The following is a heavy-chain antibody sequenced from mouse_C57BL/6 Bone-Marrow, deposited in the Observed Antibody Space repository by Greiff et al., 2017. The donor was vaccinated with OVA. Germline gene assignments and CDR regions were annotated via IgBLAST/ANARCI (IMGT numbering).Heavy chain of an antibody. V-gene: IGHV1-81*01. Sequence: QVHVKQSGAELARPGASVKLSCKASGYTFTSYGISWVKQRTGQGLEWIGEIYPRSGNTYYNEKFKGKATLTADKSSSTAYMELRSLTSEDSAVYFCARWGYSNYVYWGQGTLVTVSA. CDR3: ARWGYSNYVY. CDR1: GYTFTSYG. D-gene: IGHD2-5*01. CDR2: IYPRSGNT. J-gene: IGHJ3*01.